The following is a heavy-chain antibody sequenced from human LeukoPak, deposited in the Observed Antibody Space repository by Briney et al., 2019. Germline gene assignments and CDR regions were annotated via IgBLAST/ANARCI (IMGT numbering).Heavy chain of an antibody. J-gene: IGHJ4*02. D-gene: IGHD3-3*01. CDR2: IWYDGSNK. CDR3: ARDTGLDNYDFWSGYGPFDY. V-gene: IGHV3-33*01. Sequence: PGGSLRLSCAASGFTFSSYGMHWVRQAPGKWLEWVAVIWYDGSNKYYADSVKGRFTISRDNSKNTLYLQMNSLRADDTAVYYCARDTGLDNYDFWSGYGPFDYWGQRTLVTVSS. CDR1: GFTFSSYG.